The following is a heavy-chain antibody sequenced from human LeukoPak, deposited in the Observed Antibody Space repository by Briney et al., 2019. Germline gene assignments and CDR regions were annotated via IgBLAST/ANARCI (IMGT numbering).Heavy chain of an antibody. CDR1: GGSVTSDY. D-gene: IGHD6-19*01. V-gene: IGHV4-59*02. J-gene: IGHJ6*02. CDR2: IYYRGST. CDR3: ARDDYSSGWSESGKFPYYQYNGMDV. Sequence: PSETLSLTCSVSGGSVTSDYWSWVRQSPGKGLEWIGYIYYRGSTNYNPSLKSRATISVDTSKSQISLKLRSVTAADTAVYYCARDDYSSGWSESGKFPYYQYNGMDVWGQGTTVIVSS.